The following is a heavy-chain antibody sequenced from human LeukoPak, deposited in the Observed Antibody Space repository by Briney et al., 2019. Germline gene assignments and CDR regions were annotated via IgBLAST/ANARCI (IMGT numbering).Heavy chain of an antibody. J-gene: IGHJ4*02. CDR2: ISYDGSNK. CDR1: GFTFSSYG. D-gene: IGHD2-15*01. V-gene: IGHV3-33*08. Sequence: GGSLRLSCAASGFTFSSYGMHWVRQAPGKGLEWVAVISYDGSNKYYADSVKGRFTISRDNAKNSLYLQMNSLRAEDTAVYYCARDLSAGVVVAAASDYWGQGTLVTVSS. CDR3: ARDLSAGVVVAAASDY.